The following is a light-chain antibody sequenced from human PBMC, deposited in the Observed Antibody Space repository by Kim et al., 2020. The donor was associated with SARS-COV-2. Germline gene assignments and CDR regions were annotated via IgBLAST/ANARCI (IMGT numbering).Light chain of an antibody. V-gene: IGKV3-11*01. J-gene: IGKJ4*01. CDR3: QQHYSWPLT. CDR2: DAS. Sequence: PGERATLSCRASQSVSIYLAWYQQKPGQAPRLLISDASNRATGIPARFSGSGSGTDFTLTINSLEPEDFAVYYCQQHYSWPLTFGGGTKVDIK. CDR1: QSVSIY.